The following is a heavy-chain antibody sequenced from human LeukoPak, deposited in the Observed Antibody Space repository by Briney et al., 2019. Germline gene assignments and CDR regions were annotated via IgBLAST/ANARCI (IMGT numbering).Heavy chain of an antibody. J-gene: IGHJ3*02. CDR3: ARVLCSGGTCLDAFDI. CDR2: IWYDGSNK. D-gene: IGHD2-15*01. Sequence: GGSLRHSCVASGFTFSSYGMYWVRQAPGKGLEWVAVIWYDGSNKYYADSVKGRFTISRDNSKNTLYLQMNSLRAEDTAVYYCARVLCSGGTCLDAFDIWGQGTMVTVSS. V-gene: IGHV3-33*01. CDR1: GFTFSSYG.